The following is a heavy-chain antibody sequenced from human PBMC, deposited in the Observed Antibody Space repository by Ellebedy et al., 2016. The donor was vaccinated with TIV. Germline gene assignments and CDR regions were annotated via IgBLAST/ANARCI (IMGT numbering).Heavy chain of an antibody. CDR2: IFPGDAVT. D-gene: IGHD1-1*01. V-gene: IGHV5-51*01. CDR3: ARYEGATGAIDY. J-gene: IGHJ4*02. Sequence: PGGSLRLSCKTSGYSFASYWIGWVRQMPGKGLEWMGLIFPGDAVTTYSPSFQGQVTISADKSISTAYLQWGSLKASDTAMYYCARYEGATGAIDYWGQGTLVTVSA. CDR1: GYSFASYW.